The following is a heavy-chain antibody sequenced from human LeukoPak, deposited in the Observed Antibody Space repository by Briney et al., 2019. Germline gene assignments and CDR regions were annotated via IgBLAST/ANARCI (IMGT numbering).Heavy chain of an antibody. CDR1: GGSISSYY. V-gene: IGHV4-59*01. CDR3: ARVSYDSSGYLDY. Sequence: SETLSLTCTVSGGSISSYYWSWIRQPPGKGLEWIGYIYYSGSTNYNPSLKSRVTISVDTSKNQFSLKPSSVTAADTAVYYCARVSYDSSGYLDYWGQGTLVTVSS. D-gene: IGHD3-22*01. J-gene: IGHJ4*02. CDR2: IYYSGST.